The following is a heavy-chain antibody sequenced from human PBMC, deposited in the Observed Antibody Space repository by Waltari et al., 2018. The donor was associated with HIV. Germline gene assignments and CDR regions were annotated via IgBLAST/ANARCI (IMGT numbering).Heavy chain of an antibody. D-gene: IGHD3-10*01. CDR1: GYTLTELS. CDR2: FDPEDDET. V-gene: IGHV1-24*01. J-gene: IGHJ6*02. Sequence: QVQLVQSGAEVKKPGASVKVSCKVSGYTLTELSMHWVRQAPGKGLEWMGNFDPEDDETHYAQKFQGRITMTEDTSSDTAYMELSSLTSGDTAVYYCATDFSGMVRAYSYYSLDVWGQGTTVTVSS. CDR3: ATDFSGMVRAYSYYSLDV.